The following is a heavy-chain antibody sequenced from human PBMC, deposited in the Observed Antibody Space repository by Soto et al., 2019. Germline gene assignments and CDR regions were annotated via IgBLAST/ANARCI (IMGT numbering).Heavy chain of an antibody. CDR1: GFTFSSYG. V-gene: IGHV3-30*03. Sequence: GGSLRLSCAASGFTFSSYGMHWVRQAPGKGLEWVAVISYDGSNKYYADSVKGRFTISRDNSKNTLYLQMNSLRAEDTAVYYCATLGVIVVARDYGMDVWGQGTTVTVSS. CDR3: ATLGVIVVARDYGMDV. CDR2: ISYDGSNK. J-gene: IGHJ6*02. D-gene: IGHD3-22*01.